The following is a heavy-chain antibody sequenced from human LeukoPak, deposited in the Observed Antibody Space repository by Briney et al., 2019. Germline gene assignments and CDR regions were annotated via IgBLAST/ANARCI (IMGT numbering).Heavy chain of an antibody. V-gene: IGHV3-21*01. Sequence: GGSLRLSCAASGFTFSSYDMSWVRQAPGKGLEWVSSISSSSSYIYYADSVKGRFTISRDNAKNSLYLQMNSLRAEDTAVYYCARDQYDEGYFDYWGQGTLVTVSS. J-gene: IGHJ4*02. CDR2: ISSSSSYI. CDR3: ARDQYDEGYFDY. CDR1: GFTFSSYD. D-gene: IGHD1-1*01.